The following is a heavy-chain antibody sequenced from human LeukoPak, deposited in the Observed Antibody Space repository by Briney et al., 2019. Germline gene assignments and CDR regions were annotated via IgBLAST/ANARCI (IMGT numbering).Heavy chain of an antibody. V-gene: IGHV3-11*04. CDR3: ARAPVRIQVWQIDH. Sequence: GGSLRLSCEASGFTFSDYYMTWVRQAPGKGLEWISFISASGTAIYYADSMKGRFTISRDNTKNSLYLQVHSLRVEDMATYYCARAPVRIQVWQIDHWGQGALVTVSP. J-gene: IGHJ4*02. D-gene: IGHD3-16*01. CDR1: GFTFSDYY. CDR2: ISASGTAI.